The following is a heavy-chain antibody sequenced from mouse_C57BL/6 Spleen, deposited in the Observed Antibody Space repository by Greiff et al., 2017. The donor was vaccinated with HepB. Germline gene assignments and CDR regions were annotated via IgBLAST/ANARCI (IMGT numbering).Heavy chain of an antibody. D-gene: IGHD1-1*01. J-gene: IGHJ4*01. CDR3: ARRVVPYAMDY. CDR2: IDPSDSHT. CDR1: GYTFTSYW. V-gene: IGHV1-69*01. Sequence: QVQLQQPGAELVMPGASVKLSCKASGYTFTSYWMHWVKQRPGQGLEWIGEIDPSDSHTNYNQKFKGKSTLTVDKSSSTAYMQLSSLTSEDSAVYYCARRVVPYAMDYWGQGTSVTVSS.